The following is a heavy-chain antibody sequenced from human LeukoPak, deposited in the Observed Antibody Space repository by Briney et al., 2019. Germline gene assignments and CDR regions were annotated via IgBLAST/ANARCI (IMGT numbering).Heavy chain of an antibody. CDR3: ANSPYSSGWYYFDY. D-gene: IGHD6-19*01. Sequence: GGSLRLSCAASGFTLSYSWMHWVRQAPGKGLVWVSHINTDGSTTKYADSVKGRFTISRDNAKNTLYLQMNSLRAEDTAVYYCANSPYSSGWYYFDYWGQGTLVTVSS. J-gene: IGHJ4*02. CDR1: GFTLSYSW. V-gene: IGHV3-74*03. CDR2: INTDGSTT.